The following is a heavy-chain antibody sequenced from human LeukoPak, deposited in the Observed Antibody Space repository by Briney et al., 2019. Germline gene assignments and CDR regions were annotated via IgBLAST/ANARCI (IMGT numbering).Heavy chain of an antibody. J-gene: IGHJ4*02. CDR2: IYTSGST. CDR1: GGSISSYY. CDR3: AREPYYYDSSGYYKPYYFDY. D-gene: IGHD3-22*01. Sequence: SETLSLTCTVSGGSISSYYWSWIRQPAGKGLEWIGRIYTSGSTNYNPSLKSRVTMSVDTSKNQFSLKLSSVTAADTAVYYCAREPYYYDSSGYYKPYYFDYWGQGTLVTVSS. V-gene: IGHV4-4*07.